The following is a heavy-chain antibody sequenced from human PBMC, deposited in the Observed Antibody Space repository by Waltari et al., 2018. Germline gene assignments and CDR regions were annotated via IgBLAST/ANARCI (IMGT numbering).Heavy chain of an antibody. J-gene: IGHJ4*02. V-gene: IGHV4-61*09. CDR3: ARRVAGAYFDY. CDR2: LYTSGST. Sequence: QVQLQESGPGLVKPSQTLSLTCTVSGGSISSGSYYWSWIRQPAGKGLEWIGYLYTSGSTNYNPSLKSRVTISVDTSKNQFSLKLSSVTAADTAVYYCARRVAGAYFDYWGQGTLVTVSS. D-gene: IGHD1-26*01. CDR1: GGSISSGSYY.